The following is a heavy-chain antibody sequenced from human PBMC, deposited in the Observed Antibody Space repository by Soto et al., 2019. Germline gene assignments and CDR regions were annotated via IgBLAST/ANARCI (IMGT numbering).Heavy chain of an antibody. Sequence: GGSLRLSCAASGFTFSSYAMHWVRQAPGKGLEWVAVISYDGSNKYYADSVKGRFTISRDNSKNTLYLQMNSLRAEDKAVYYCARDPDSSSWYNWFDTWGQGTLVTVSS. CDR1: GFTFSSYA. V-gene: IGHV3-30*04. CDR2: ISYDGSNK. CDR3: ARDPDSSSWYNWFDT. J-gene: IGHJ5*02. D-gene: IGHD6-13*01.